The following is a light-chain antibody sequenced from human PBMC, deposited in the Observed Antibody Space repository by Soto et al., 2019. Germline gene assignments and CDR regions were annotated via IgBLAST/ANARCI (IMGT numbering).Light chain of an antibody. CDR3: QSYDSSLSGPYV. CDR2: GNS. J-gene: IGLJ1*01. Sequence: VLTPPPSVSGAPGRRVTISCTGSSSNIGAGYDVHWYQQLPGTAPKLLIYGNSNRPSGVPDRFSGSKSGTSASLAITGLQAEDEADYYCQSYDSSLSGPYVFGTGTKVTVL. CDR1: SSNIGAGYD. V-gene: IGLV1-40*01.